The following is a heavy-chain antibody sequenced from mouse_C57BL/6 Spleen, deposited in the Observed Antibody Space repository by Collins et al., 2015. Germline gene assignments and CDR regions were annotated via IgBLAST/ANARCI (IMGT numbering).Heavy chain of an antibody. CDR2: IYPRDGST. J-gene: IGHJ1*03. D-gene: IGHD1-1*01. CDR3: ARGDYYGSSNWYFDV. V-gene: IGHV1-78*01. Sequence: QVQLQQSDAELVKPGASVKISCKVSGYTFTDHTIHWMKQRPEQGLEWIGYIYPRDGSTKYNEKFKGKATLTADKSSSTAYMQLNSLTSEDSAVYFCARGDYYGSSNWYFDVWGTGTTVTVSS. CDR1: GYTFTDHT.